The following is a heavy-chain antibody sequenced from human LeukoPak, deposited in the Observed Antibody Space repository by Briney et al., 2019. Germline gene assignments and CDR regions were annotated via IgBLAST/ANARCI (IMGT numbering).Heavy chain of an antibody. V-gene: IGHV1-18*01. CDR3: ARDRRSTPNDY. J-gene: IGHJ4*02. CDR2: ISAYNGNT. CDR1: GGTFSSYA. Sequence: ASVKVSCKASGGTFSSYAISWVRQAPGQGLEWMGWISAYNGNTNYAQKLQGRVTMTTDTSTSTAYMELRSLRSDDTAVYYCARDRRSTPNDYWGQGTLVTVSS. D-gene: IGHD2-2*01.